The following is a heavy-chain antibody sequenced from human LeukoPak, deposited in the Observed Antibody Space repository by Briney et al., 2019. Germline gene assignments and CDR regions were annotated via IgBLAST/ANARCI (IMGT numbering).Heavy chain of an antibody. CDR3: ARDLSYGSGSHSYYYYMDV. V-gene: IGHV3-33*01. J-gene: IGHJ6*03. CDR2: IWDDGSNK. CDR1: GFTFSSYG. D-gene: IGHD3-10*01. Sequence: GGSLRLSCAASGFTFSSYGMDWVRQAPGKGLEWVAVIWDDGSNKYYADSVKGRFTISRDNSKNTLYLQMNSLRAEDTAVYYCARDLSYGSGSHSYYYYMDVWGKGTTVTVSS.